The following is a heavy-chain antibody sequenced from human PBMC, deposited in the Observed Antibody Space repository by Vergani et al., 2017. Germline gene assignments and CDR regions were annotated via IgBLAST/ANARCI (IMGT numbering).Heavy chain of an antibody. J-gene: IGHJ3*02. CDR2: IYPGDSDT. Sequence: EVQLVQSGAEVKKPGESLKISCKGSGYSFTSYWIGWVRQMPGKGLEWIGIIYPGDSDTRYSPSFQGQVTISADKSIITAYLQWSSLKASDTAMYYCARKCLVQYPVDETGNDAFDIWGQGTMVTVSS. V-gene: IGHV5-51*03. D-gene: IGHD6-19*01. CDR3: ARKCLVQYPVDETGNDAFDI. CDR1: GYSFTSYW.